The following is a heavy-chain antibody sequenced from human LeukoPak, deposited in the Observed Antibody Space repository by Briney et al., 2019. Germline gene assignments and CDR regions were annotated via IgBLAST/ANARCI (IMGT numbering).Heavy chain of an antibody. Sequence: SEILSLTCAVYGGSFSGYYWSWIRQPPGKGLEWIGEINHSGSTNYNPSLKSRVTISVDTSKNQFSLKLSSVTAADTAVYYCARGQANWFDPWGQGTLVTVSS. CDR1: GGSFSGYY. CDR2: INHSGST. J-gene: IGHJ5*02. V-gene: IGHV4-34*01. CDR3: ARGQANWFDP.